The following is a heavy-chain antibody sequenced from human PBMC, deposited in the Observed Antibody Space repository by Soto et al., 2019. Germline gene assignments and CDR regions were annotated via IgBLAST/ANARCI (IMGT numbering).Heavy chain of an antibody. J-gene: IGHJ4*02. CDR2: MSYSGTT. CDR3: ARAINFDFWSDSRSGYYFDY. Sequence: PSETLSLTCTVSGDSVSSGSYRWSWIRQPPGKGLEWIAYMSYSGTTNYNPSLESRVTMSVDTSKNQFSLKLISVTAADTAMYYCARAINFDFWSDSRSGYYFDYWGQGTQVTVSS. CDR1: GDSVSSGSYR. V-gene: IGHV4-61*01. D-gene: IGHD3-3*01.